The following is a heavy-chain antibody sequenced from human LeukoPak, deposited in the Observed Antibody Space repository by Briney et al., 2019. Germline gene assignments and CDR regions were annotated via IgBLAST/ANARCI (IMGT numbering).Heavy chain of an antibody. CDR2: ISSSGSTI. V-gene: IGHV3-48*03. J-gene: IGHJ6*02. CDR3: AREAVVTPATYYYYGMDV. D-gene: IGHD4-23*01. CDR1: GFTFSSYA. Sequence: GGSLRLSCAASGFTFSSYAMSWVRQAPGKGLELVSYISSSGSTIYYADSVKGRFTISRDNAKNSLYLQMNSLRAEDTAVYYCAREAVVTPATYYYYGMDVWGQGTTVTVSS.